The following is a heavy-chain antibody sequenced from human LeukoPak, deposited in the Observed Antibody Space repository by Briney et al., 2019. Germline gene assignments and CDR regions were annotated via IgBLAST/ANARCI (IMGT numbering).Heavy chain of an antibody. J-gene: IGHJ4*02. CDR2: IYHSGST. Sequence: PSETLSLTCAVSGGSISSGNWWSWVRQPPGKGLEWIGEIYHSGSTYYNPSLKSRVTISVDKSNNQFSLKLSSVTAADTAVYYCAKDKGESGYFDYWGQGTLVTVSS. CDR1: GGSISSGNW. D-gene: IGHD1-26*01. CDR3: AKDKGESGYFDY. V-gene: IGHV4-4*02.